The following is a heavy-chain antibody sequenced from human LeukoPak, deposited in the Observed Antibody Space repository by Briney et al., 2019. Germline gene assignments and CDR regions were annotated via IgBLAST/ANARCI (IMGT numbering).Heavy chain of an antibody. CDR2: ISAYSGNT. CDR1: GYTFTSYG. Sequence: ASVKVSCKASGYTFTSYGISWVRQAPGQGLEWMGWISAYSGNTNYAQKLQGRVTMTTDTSTSTAYMELRSLRSDDTAVYYCAREGDYGDYPYYYYMDVWVKGTTVTVSS. V-gene: IGHV1-18*01. CDR3: AREGDYGDYPYYYYMDV. J-gene: IGHJ6*03. D-gene: IGHD4-17*01.